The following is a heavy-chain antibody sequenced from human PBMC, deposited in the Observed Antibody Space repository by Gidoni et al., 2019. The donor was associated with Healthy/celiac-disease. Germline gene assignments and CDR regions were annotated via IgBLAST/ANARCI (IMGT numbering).Heavy chain of an antibody. CDR2: IYYSGST. Sequence: QVQLQESGPGLVKPSETLSLTCTVSGGSISSYYWSWIRQPPGKGLEWIGYIYYSGSTNYNPSLKSRVTISVDTSKNQFSLKLSSVTAADTAVYYCARAMNPEEAPYGDYYYFDYWGQGTLVTVSS. J-gene: IGHJ4*02. V-gene: IGHV4-59*01. D-gene: IGHD4-17*01. CDR1: GGSISSYY. CDR3: ARAMNPEEAPYGDYYYFDY.